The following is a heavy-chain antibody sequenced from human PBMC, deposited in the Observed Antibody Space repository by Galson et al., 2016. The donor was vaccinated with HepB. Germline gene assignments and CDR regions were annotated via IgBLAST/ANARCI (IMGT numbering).Heavy chain of an antibody. CDR1: EFTFSNYG. V-gene: IGHV3-30*18. D-gene: IGHD1-7*01. CDR3: AKDPAGGQNYPFFEY. CDR2: ISYDGSTK. Sequence: SLRLSCAASEFTFSNYGMHWVRQAPGKGLEWVAVISYDGSTKYYADSVKGRFTISRDNAKNTLDLQMNSLRPNDTAVYYCAKDPAGGQNYPFFEYWGQGTLVIVSS. J-gene: IGHJ4*02.